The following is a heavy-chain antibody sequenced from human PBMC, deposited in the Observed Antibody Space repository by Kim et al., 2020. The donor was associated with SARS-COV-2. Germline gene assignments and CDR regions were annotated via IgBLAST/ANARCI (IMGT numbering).Heavy chain of an antibody. J-gene: IGHJ4*02. CDR3: ARGGSSWYHPVNYYFDY. D-gene: IGHD6-13*01. CDR2: ISAYNGNT. CDR1: GYTFTSYG. Sequence: ASVKVSCKASGYTFTSYGISWVRQAPGQGLEWMGWISAYNGNTNYAQKLQGRVTMTTDTSTSTAYMELRSLRSDDTAVYYCARGGSSWYHPVNYYFDYWGQGTLVTVSS. V-gene: IGHV1-18*01.